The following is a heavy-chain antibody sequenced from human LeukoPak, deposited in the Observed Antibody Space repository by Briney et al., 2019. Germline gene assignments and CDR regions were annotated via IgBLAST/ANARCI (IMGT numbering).Heavy chain of an antibody. D-gene: IGHD6-13*01. CDR3: ARDTTQHLKRYDY. V-gene: IGHV1-18*01. J-gene: IGHJ4*02. CDR1: GYSFTSYG. Sequence: ASVKVSCKASGYSFTSYGISWVRQAPGQGLEWMGWISAYSGKTNYAQNLQGRVTMTKDTSTSTAYMELRSLQSDDTAIYFCARDTTQHLKRYDYWGQGTQVTVSS. CDR2: ISAYSGKT.